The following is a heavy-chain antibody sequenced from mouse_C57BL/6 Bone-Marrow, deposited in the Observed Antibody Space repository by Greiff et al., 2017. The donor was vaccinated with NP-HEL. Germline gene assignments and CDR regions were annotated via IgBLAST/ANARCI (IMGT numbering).Heavy chain of an antibody. D-gene: IGHD1-1*01. Sequence: EVQVVESGGGLVKPGGSLKLSCAASGFTFSSYAMSWVRQTPEKRLEWVATISDGGSYTYYPDNVKGRFTISRDNAKNNLYLQMSHLKSEDTAMYYCATSIYYYGSSLYYFDYWGQGTTLTVSS. J-gene: IGHJ2*01. CDR3: ATSIYYYGSSLYYFDY. CDR1: GFTFSSYA. V-gene: IGHV5-4*01. CDR2: ISDGGSYT.